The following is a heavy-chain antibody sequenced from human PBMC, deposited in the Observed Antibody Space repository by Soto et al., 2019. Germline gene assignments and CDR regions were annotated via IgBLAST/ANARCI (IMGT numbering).Heavy chain of an antibody. CDR3: ARESPLGSDYYYMDV. J-gene: IGHJ6*03. CDR1: GGSLSSYY. V-gene: IGHV4-59*01. CDR2: IYYSGST. Sequence: PSETLSLTCTVSGGSLSSYYWSWTRQPPGKGLEWIGYIYYSGSTNYNPSLKSRVTISVDTSKNQFSLKLSSVTAADTAVYYCARESPLGSDYYYMDVWGKGTTVTVSS.